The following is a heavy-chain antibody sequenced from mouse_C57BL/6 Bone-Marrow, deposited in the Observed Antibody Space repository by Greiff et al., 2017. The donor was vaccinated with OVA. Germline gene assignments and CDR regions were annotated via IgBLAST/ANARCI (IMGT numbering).Heavy chain of an antibody. V-gene: IGHV1-59*01. Sequence: QVHVKQPGAELVRPGTSVKLSCKASGYTFTSYWMHWVKQRPGQGLEWIGVIDPSDSYTNYNQKFKGKATLTVDTSSSTAYMQLSSLTSEDSAVYYCARAHYGSSYGFAYWGQGTLVTVSA. D-gene: IGHD1-1*01. J-gene: IGHJ3*01. CDR3: ARAHYGSSYGFAY. CDR2: IDPSDSYT. CDR1: GYTFTSYW.